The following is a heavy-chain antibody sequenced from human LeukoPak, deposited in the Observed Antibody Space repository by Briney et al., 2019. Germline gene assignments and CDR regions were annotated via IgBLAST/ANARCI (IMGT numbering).Heavy chain of an antibody. CDR2: ISSNGDST. J-gene: IGHJ5*02. CDR3: GREVDGGFDP. CDR1: GFSLSSYT. V-gene: IGHV3-64*01. D-gene: IGHD3-16*01. Sequence: PGGSLRLSCAASGFSLSSYTMHWVRQAPGKGQESVSAISSNGDSTYYMNSVKDRFTISRDNSKNTVYLQMGSLRPEDMAVYYWGREVDGGFDPWGQGTLVTVS.